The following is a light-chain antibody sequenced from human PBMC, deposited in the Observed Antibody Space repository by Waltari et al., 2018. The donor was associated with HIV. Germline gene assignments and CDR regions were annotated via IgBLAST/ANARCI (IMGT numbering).Light chain of an antibody. V-gene: IGKV3-15*01. CDR2: GAS. CDR3: QHYNNWPPWT. CDR1: QSVNSN. Sequence: EIVMTQSPATLSVYPGDRATLSCRASQSVNSNLAWYQQKPGQAPRLLIYGASTRATGIPARFGGSGSGTEFTLTISSLQSEDFAVYYCQHYNNWPPWTFGQGTQLEIK. J-gene: IGKJ2*02.